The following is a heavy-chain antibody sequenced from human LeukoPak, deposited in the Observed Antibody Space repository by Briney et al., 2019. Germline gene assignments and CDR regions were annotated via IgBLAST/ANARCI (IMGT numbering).Heavy chain of an antibody. V-gene: IGHV4-39*07. J-gene: IGHJ4*02. D-gene: IGHD1-26*01. CDR1: GGSISSSSYY. CDR3: ARGRSGSYPH. Sequence: SETLSLTCTVSGGSISSSSYYWGWIRQPPGKGLEWIGEINHSGSTNYNPSLKSRVTISVDTSKNQFSLKLSSVTAADTAVYYCARGRSGSYPHWGQGTLVTVSS. CDR2: INHSGST.